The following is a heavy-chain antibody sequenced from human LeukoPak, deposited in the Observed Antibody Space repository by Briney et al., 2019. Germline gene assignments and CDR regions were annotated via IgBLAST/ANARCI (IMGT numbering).Heavy chain of an antibody. CDR3: ARQLGYCSEGTCYFDS. CDR1: GFTFNSYA. D-gene: IGHD2-15*01. V-gene: IGHV3-23*05. Sequence: GGSLRLSCVASGFTFNSYAMAWVRQAPGKGLEWVSSIASGRSPSYADSLKGRLTMSRDNAKNTLYLQMDNLGAEDTAIYYCARQLGYCSEGTCYFDSWGQGTQVAVSS. J-gene: IGHJ4*02. CDR2: IASGRSP.